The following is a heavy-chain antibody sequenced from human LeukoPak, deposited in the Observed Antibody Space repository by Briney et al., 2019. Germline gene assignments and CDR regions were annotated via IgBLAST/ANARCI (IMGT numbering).Heavy chain of an antibody. CDR2: IYYSGST. Sequence: SETLSLTCTVSGCSISSYYWSWIRQPPGKGLEWIGYIYYSGSTNYNPSLKSRVTISVDTSKNQFSLRLSSVTAADTAVYYCASLIPWGQGTLVTVSS. CDR3: ASLIP. J-gene: IGHJ5*02. CDR1: GCSISSYY. D-gene: IGHD3-16*01. V-gene: IGHV4-59*08.